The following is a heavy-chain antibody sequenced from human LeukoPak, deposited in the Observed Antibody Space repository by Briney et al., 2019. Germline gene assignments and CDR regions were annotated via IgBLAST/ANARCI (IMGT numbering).Heavy chain of an antibody. V-gene: IGHV1-2*06. CDR3: VRDSMVSADY. CDR2: IDPKNGGT. Sequence: ASVKVSCKASGYTFIGYYVHWVRQAPGQGLEWMGRIDPKNGGTSYAQEFQGRVTMTRDTSITTAYMDLSSLRSDDTAVYYCVRDSMVSADYWGQGTLVTVSS. J-gene: IGHJ4*02. CDR1: GYTFIGYY. D-gene: IGHD3-10*01.